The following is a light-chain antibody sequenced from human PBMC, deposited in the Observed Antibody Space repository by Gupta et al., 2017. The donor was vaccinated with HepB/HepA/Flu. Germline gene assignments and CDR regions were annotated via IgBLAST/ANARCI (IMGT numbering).Light chain of an antibody. V-gene: IGKV1-39*01. CDR1: QSLSSH. CDR2: DAS. J-gene: IGKJ1*01. Sequence: DIQMTQSPSSLSASVGDRVTITCRASQSLSSHLNWYQQKPGKAPTLLIYDASRVKSGVPSRFSGSGSGPNFTLTISRLQPEDFATYYCQQRDSPPKTFGQGTKVDIK. CDR3: QQRDSPPKT.